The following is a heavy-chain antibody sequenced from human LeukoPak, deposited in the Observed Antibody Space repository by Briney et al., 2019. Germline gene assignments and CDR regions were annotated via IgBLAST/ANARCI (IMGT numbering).Heavy chain of an antibody. Sequence: GGSLRLSCAASGFTFSDHYMDWVRQAPGKGLEWVGRTRNKANSYTTEYAASVKGRFTISRDDSKNSLYLQMNSLKTEDTAVYYCARDAHRYYYYYGMDVWGQGTTVTVFS. CDR1: GFTFSDHY. CDR3: ARDAHRYYYYYGMDV. J-gene: IGHJ6*02. V-gene: IGHV3-72*01. CDR2: TRNKANSYTT.